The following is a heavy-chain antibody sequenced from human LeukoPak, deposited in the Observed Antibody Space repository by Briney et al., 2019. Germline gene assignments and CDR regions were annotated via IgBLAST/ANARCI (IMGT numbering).Heavy chain of an antibody. CDR3: ARDNGDYWFDY. V-gene: IGHV1-2*02. D-gene: IGHD4-17*01. Sequence: ASVKVSCKASGYTFTSYYMHWVRQAPGQGLEWMGWINPNSGGTNYAQKFQGRVTMTRDTSISTAYMELTRLRSDDTAVYYCARDNGDYWFDYWGQGTLVTVSS. CDR1: GYTFTSYY. J-gene: IGHJ4*02. CDR2: INPNSGGT.